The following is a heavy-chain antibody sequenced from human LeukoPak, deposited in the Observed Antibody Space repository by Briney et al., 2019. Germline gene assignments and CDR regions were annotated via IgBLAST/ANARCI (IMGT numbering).Heavy chain of an antibody. D-gene: IGHD1-26*01. CDR1: GFTFSSYG. Sequence: GGSLRLSCAASGFTFSSYGTHWVRQAPGKGLEWVAFIQNDGNNKFYADSVKGRFTISRDNSENTLYLQMNSLRTEDTAIYHCAKDEIQGVVGAGPGYWGQGTLVTVSS. CDR2: IQNDGNNK. CDR3: AKDEIQGVVGAGPGY. J-gene: IGHJ4*02. V-gene: IGHV3-30*02.